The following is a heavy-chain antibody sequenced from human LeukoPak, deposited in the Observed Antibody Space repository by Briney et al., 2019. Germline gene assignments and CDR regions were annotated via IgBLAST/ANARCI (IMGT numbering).Heavy chain of an antibody. CDR3: ASQSPGYSYGYFDY. V-gene: IGHV4-59*08. J-gene: IGHJ4*02. Sequence: SETLSLTCTVSGGSISPYYWSWIRQPPGKGLEWIGYIYYSGSTNYNPSLESRVTISVDTSKNQFSLKLSSVTAADTAVYYCASQSPGYSYGYFDYWGQGTLVTVSS. CDR1: GGSISPYY. CDR2: IYYSGST. D-gene: IGHD5-18*01.